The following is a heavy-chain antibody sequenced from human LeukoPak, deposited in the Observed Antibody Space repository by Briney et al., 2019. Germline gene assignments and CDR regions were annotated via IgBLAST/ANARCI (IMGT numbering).Heavy chain of an antibody. CDR2: ISYDGSNK. CDR1: GFTLSNYG. J-gene: IGHJ4*02. D-gene: IGHD3-22*01. V-gene: IGHV3-30*18. CDR3: AKPLYDSSGYYPFDS. Sequence: GGSLRLSCAASGFTLSNYGMHWVRQAPGEGLEWVAVISYDGSNKYYADSVKGRFTISRDNSKNTLYLQMNSLRAEDTAVYYCAKPLYDSSGYYPFDSWGQGTLVTVSS.